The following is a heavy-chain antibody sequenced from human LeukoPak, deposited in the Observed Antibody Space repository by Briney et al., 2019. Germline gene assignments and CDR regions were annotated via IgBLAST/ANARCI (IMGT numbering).Heavy chain of an antibody. CDR2: IYPGDSDT. V-gene: IGHV5-51*01. CDR1: GYSLSSYW. D-gene: IGHD3/OR15-3a*01. CDR3: ARHSRVGSTWTHFDY. Sequence: GESLRISCKGSGYSLSSYWIGWVRQMPGKGLEWMGIIYPGDSDTRSSPSFQGQVTISADKSISTAYLQWSSLKASDTAMYYCARHSRVGSTWTHFDYWGRGTLVTVSS. J-gene: IGHJ4*02.